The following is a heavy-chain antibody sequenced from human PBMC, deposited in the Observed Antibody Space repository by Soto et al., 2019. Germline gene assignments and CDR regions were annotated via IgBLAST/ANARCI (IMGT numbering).Heavy chain of an antibody. J-gene: IGHJ6*02. CDR1: GFTFSDHF. Sequence: QVQLVESGGGLVKTGGSLRLSCAASGFTFSDHFMSWIRQPPGKGLEWVSSMSNIGGTVRYADSVKGRFTISRDNAKNSLFLQMDNLRVEDTAVYYCARDSLVARDYGMDVWGQGTAVAVSS. CDR2: MSNIGGTV. V-gene: IGHV3-11*01. CDR3: ARDSLVARDYGMDV. D-gene: IGHD6-6*01.